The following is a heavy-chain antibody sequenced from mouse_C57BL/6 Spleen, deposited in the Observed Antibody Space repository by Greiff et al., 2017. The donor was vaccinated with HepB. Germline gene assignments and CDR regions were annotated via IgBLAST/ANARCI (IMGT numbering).Heavy chain of an antibody. CDR1: GFTFSDYY. CDR2: ISNGGGST. CDR3: ARHYGGNYVNYAMDY. V-gene: IGHV5-12*01. J-gene: IGHJ4*01. D-gene: IGHD2-1*01. Sequence: EVMLVESGGGLVQPGGSLKLSCAASGFTFSDYYMYWVRQTPEKRLEWVAYISNGGGSTYYPDTVKGRFTISRDNAKNTLYLQMSRLKSEDTAMYYVARHYGGNYVNYAMDYWGQGTSVTVAS.